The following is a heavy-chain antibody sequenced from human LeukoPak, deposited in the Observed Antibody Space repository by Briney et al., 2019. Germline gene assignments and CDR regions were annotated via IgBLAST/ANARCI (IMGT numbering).Heavy chain of an antibody. J-gene: IGHJ4*02. Sequence: ASVKVSCKASGYTFTSCYMHWVRQAPGQGLDWKGIINPSGGSTSYAQKFQGRVTMTRDTSTSTVYMELSSLRSEDTAVYYCARDSSYSSGWYGGDYWGQGTLVTVSS. V-gene: IGHV1-46*01. CDR3: ARDSSYSSGWYGGDY. CDR2: INPSGGST. CDR1: GYTFTSCY. D-gene: IGHD6-19*01.